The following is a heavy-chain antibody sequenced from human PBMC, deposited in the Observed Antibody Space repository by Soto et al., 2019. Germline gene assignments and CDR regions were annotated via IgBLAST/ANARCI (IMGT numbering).Heavy chain of an antibody. CDR2: INSGGSST. CDR3: AVPYLYSSSTFDM. Sequence: GGSLRLCCAACGFTFSSYWMHWVRQAPGKGLVWVSRINSGGSSTSYADSVKGRFTISRDNAKNTLYLQMNSLRAEDTAVYYCAVPYLYSSSTFDMWGQGTMVTVSS. V-gene: IGHV3-74*01. J-gene: IGHJ3*02. D-gene: IGHD6-6*01. CDR1: GFTFSSYW.